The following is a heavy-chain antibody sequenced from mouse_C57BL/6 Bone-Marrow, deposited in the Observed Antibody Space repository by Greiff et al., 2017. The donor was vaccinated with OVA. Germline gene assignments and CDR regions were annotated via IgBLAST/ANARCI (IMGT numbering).Heavy chain of an antibody. CDR1: GFSLTSYG. CDR2: IWSGGST. J-gene: IGHJ2*01. D-gene: IGHD2-4*01. CDR3: ARNHDYDGYDFDY. Sequence: VQRVESGPGLVQPSQSLSITCTVSGFSLTSYGVHWVRQSPGKGLEWLGVIWSGGSTDYNAAFISRLSISKDNSKDKVFIKMNSLHADDTAMYYCARNHDYDGYDFDYWGQGTTLTVSS. V-gene: IGHV2-2*01.